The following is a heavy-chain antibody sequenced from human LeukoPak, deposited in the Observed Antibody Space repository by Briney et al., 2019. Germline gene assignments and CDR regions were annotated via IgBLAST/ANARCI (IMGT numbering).Heavy chain of an antibody. CDR2: INPNSGGT. D-gene: IGHD3-22*01. CDR3: ARARDYYDSSGYYVF. V-gene: IGHV1-2*02. J-gene: IGHJ4*02. Sequence: ASVKVSCKASGYTFTGYYMHWVRQAPGQGLEWMGWINPNSGGTNYAQKFQGRVTMTRDTSISTAYMELSRLRSDDTAVYYCARARDYYDSSGYYVFWGQGTLVTVSS. CDR1: GYTFTGYY.